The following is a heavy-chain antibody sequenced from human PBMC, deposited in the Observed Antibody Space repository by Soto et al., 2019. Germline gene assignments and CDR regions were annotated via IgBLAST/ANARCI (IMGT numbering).Heavy chain of an antibody. D-gene: IGHD3-22*01. CDR3: AKDRGNYDRGGMDV. V-gene: IGHV3-33*06. CDR2: IWYDGNSN. Sequence: GGYLRLSCAGSGFTFSSYGMLWVRQAPGKGLEWVAVIWYDGNSNYYADSVKGRFTISRDNSRNTLYLQINSLRAEDTAVYYCAKDRGNYDRGGMDVWGQGTTVTVSS. J-gene: IGHJ6*02. CDR1: GFTFSSYG.